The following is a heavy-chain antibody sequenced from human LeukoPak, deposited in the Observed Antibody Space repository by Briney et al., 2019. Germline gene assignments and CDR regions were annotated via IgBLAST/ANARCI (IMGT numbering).Heavy chain of an antibody. D-gene: IGHD1-26*01. J-gene: IGHJ4*02. Sequence: TSETLSLTCTVSGGSISSSSYYWGWIRQPPGRGLEWIGSIYYSGSTYYNPSLKSRVTISVDTSKNQFSLKLSSVTAADTAVYYCTRRVVGASDYWGQGTLVTVSS. V-gene: IGHV4-39*01. CDR2: IYYSGST. CDR1: GGSISSSSYY. CDR3: TRRVVGASDY.